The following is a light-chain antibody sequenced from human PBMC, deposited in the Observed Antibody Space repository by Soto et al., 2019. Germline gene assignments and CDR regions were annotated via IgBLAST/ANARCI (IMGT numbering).Light chain of an antibody. J-gene: IGKJ4*01. CDR3: QHRYNWPLT. V-gene: IGKV3-11*01. CDR2: DAS. Sequence: EVVLTQSPATLSLSPGEKATLSCRASQDINTYLGWYQQKPGQPPRLLIYDASNRASGIPARFSGSGSGTDFTLTIKSLEPEDFAIYYCQHRYNWPLTFGAGTKVEIK. CDR1: QDINTY.